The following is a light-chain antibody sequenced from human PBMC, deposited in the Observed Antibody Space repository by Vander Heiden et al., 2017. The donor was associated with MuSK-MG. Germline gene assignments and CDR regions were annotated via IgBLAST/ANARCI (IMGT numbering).Light chain of an antibody. Sequence: QSALPQPRPVSGSPGQSVTISCTGTSSDVGTYNYVSWYQQHPGKAPKLMISDVNKRPSGVPDRFSGSKSGNTASLTISGLQAEDEADYYCCSYAGSYTWVFGGGTKLTVL. J-gene: IGLJ3*02. CDR2: DVN. CDR1: SSDVGTYNY. V-gene: IGLV2-11*01. CDR3: CSYAGSYTWV.